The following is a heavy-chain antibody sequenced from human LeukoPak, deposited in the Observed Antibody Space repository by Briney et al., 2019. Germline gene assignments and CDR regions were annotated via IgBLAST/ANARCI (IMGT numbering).Heavy chain of an antibody. CDR3: AGLCSSTSCYSLY. J-gene: IGHJ4*02. CDR2: IRYDGSNK. CDR1: GFTFSSYG. D-gene: IGHD2-2*01. Sequence: GGSLRLSCAASGFTFSSYGMHWVRQAPGKGLEWVAFIRYDGSNKYYADSVKGRFTISRDNSKNTLYLQMNSLRAEDTAVYYCAGLCSSTSCYSLYWGQGTLVTVSS. V-gene: IGHV3-30*02.